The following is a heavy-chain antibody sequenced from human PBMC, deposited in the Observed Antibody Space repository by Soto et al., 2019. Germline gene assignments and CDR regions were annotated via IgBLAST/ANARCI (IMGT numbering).Heavy chain of an antibody. Sequence: PLETLSLTCALYGGSFSDYYCNWIRQAPGKGLEWIGYIYYSGSTYYNPSLKSRVTISVDTSKNQFSLKLSSVTAADTAVYYCATYDYIWGSYYPYWGQGTLVTVSS. J-gene: IGHJ4*02. CDR3: ATYDYIWGSYYPY. CDR1: GGSFSDYY. D-gene: IGHD3-16*01. CDR2: IYYSGST. V-gene: IGHV4-59*06.